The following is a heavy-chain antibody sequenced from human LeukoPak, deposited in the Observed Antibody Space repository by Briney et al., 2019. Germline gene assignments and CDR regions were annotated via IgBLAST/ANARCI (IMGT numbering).Heavy chain of an antibody. J-gene: IGHJ5*02. Sequence: SETLSLTCTVSGGSISSYYWSWIRQPPGKGLEWIGEINHSGSTNYNPSLKSRVTISVDTSKNQFSLKLSSVTAADTAVYYCARDPRGWFDPWGQGTLVTVSS. CDR1: GGSISSYY. CDR3: ARDPRGWFDP. CDR2: INHSGST. D-gene: IGHD3-10*01. V-gene: IGHV4-34*01.